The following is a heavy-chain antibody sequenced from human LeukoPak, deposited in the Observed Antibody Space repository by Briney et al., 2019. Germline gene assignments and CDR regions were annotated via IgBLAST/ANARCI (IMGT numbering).Heavy chain of an antibody. Sequence: ASVKVSCKASEYTFTGYYMHWVRQAPGQGLEWMGWINPNSGGTNYAQKFQGRVTMTRDTSISTAYMELSRLRSDDTAVYYCVREYASCYDYWGQGPLVTVSS. CDR2: INPNSGGT. D-gene: IGHD2-2*01. CDR3: VREYASCYDY. V-gene: IGHV1-2*02. J-gene: IGHJ4*02. CDR1: EYTFTGYY.